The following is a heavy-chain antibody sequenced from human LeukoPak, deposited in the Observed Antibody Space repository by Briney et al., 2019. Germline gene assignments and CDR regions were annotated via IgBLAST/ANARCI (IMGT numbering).Heavy chain of an antibody. J-gene: IGHJ4*01. CDR1: GFTFSNSA. V-gene: IGHV3-23*01. CDR2: LSGSGITT. D-gene: IGHD6-19*01. CDR3: AKGIYSSGWSYFDY. Sequence: GGSLRLSCAASGFTFSNSAMSWVRQAPGKGLEWVSTLSGSGITTYYADSVKGRFTIPRDNSKNTLYLQMNSLRAEDTAEYYCAKGIYSSGWSYFDYWGHGTLVTVSS.